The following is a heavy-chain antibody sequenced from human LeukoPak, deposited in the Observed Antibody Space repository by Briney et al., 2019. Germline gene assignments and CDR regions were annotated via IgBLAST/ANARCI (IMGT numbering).Heavy chain of an antibody. D-gene: IGHD1-1*01. Sequence: GGSLRLSCAVSCAASGFTFSSYAMDWVRQAPGKGLEWVSSISGGGGTTCHADSVKGRFTISRDNSKNTLYVQMNSLRAEDTAVYYCASRAVGTRRFDYWGQGTLVTVSS. CDR2: ISGGGGTT. J-gene: IGHJ4*02. CDR1: GFTFSSYA. CDR3: ASRAVGTRRFDY. V-gene: IGHV3-23*01.